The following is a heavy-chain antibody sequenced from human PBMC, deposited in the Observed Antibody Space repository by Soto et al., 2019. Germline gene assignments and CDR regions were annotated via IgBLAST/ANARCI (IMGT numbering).Heavy chain of an antibody. V-gene: IGHV2-5*02. CDR3: AHLYYYDSSGYYPFDY. D-gene: IGHD3-22*01. CDR1: GFSLSTSGVG. J-gene: IGHJ4*02. CDR2: IYWDDDK. Sequence: QITLKESGPTLVKPTQTLTLTCTFSGFSLSTSGVGVGWIRQPPGKALEWLALIYWDDDKRYSPSLKSRLTITQDTSKNQVVLTMTNMDPVDTATYYCAHLYYYDSSGYYPFDYWGQGTLVTVSS.